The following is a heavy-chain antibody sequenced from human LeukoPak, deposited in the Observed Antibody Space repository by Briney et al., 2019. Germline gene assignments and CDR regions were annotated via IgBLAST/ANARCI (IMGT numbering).Heavy chain of an antibody. CDR3: ARGGYDILTGYWSWFDP. Sequence: SETLSLTCNVSGDSISSNNYYWGWIRQPPGKGLEWIGYIYYSGSTNYNPSLKSRVTISIDTSKNQFSLNLRSVTAADTAVYYCARGGYDILTGYWSWFDPWGQGTLVTVSS. D-gene: IGHD3-9*01. V-gene: IGHV4-61*05. J-gene: IGHJ5*02. CDR1: GDSISSNNYY. CDR2: IYYSGST.